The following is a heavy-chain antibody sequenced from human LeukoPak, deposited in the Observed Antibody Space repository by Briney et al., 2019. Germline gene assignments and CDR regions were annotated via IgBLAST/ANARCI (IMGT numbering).Heavy chain of an antibody. J-gene: IGHJ6*03. D-gene: IGHD1-26*01. CDR1: GGTFSSYA. CDR3: ARYGGSYDAGYYYFYIDV. V-gene: IGHV1-69*05. CDR2: IIPIFGTA. Sequence: ASVKVSCTASGGTFSSYAISWVRQAPGPGHEWMGRIIPIFGTANYAQNFQGRVTITTDESTSTAYMELSSLRSEDTAVYYCARYGGSYDAGYYYFYIDVWGRGTTVTVSS.